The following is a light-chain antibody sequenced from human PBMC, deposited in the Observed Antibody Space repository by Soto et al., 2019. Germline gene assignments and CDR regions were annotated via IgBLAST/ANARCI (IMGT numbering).Light chain of an antibody. CDR2: GAS. V-gene: IGKV3-20*01. Sequence: EIVLTQSPGTLSLSPGERATLSCRASQSVGSNYLAWYQQRPGQPPNLLIFGASHRAPDIPDRFSGSGSGTDFTLTISRLEPEDFAMYYCQRYDSFRTFGQGTKVDIK. CDR1: QSVGSNY. CDR3: QRYDSFRT. J-gene: IGKJ1*01.